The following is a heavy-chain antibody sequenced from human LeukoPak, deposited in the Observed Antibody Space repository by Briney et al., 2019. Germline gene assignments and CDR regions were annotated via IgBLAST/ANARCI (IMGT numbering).Heavy chain of an antibody. CDR1: GYTLTSYG. CDR2: ISTYNGNT. V-gene: IGHV1-18*01. D-gene: IGHD6-19*01. CDR3: ARDQIRKAVAANWFDP. J-gene: IGHJ5*02. Sequence: ASVKVSCKASGYTLTSYGISWVRQAPGQGLEWMGWISTYNGNTNYAQKLQDRVTMTTDTSTNTAYMELRNLRSDDTAVYYCARDQIRKAVAANWFDPWGQGTLVTVSS.